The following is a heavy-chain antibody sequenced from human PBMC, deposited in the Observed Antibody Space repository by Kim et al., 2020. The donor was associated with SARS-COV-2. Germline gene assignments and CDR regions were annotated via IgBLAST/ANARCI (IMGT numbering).Heavy chain of an antibody. D-gene: IGHD2-2*01. CDR1: GGSISSYY. V-gene: IGHV4-59*08. J-gene: IGHJ6*02. Sequence: SETLSLTCTVSGGSISSYYWIWIRQPPGKGLEWIGYIYYSGSTNYNPSLKSRVTISVDTSKNQSSLKLSSVTAADTAVYYCARQLIYCSSTSCYDNYYYYGMDVWGQGTTVTVSS. CDR2: IYYSGST. CDR3: ARQLIYCSSTSCYDNYYYYGMDV.